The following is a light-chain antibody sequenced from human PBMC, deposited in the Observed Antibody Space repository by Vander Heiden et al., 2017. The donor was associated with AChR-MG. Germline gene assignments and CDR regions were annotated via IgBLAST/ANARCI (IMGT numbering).Light chain of an antibody. V-gene: IGKV1-5*03. Sequence: DIQMTQSPSTLSASVGDRVTITCRASQSINTWLAWYQQKAGKAPKLLIYRASFLESGVPSRFSGSGSGTEFTLTISSLQPDDFATYYCQQYNSYPWTFGHGTKVDIK. CDR3: QQYNSYPWT. CDR2: RAS. CDR1: QSINTW. J-gene: IGKJ1*01.